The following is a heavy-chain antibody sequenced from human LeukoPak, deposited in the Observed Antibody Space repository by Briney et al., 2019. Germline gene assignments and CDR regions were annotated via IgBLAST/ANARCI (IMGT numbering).Heavy chain of an antibody. CDR3: ARLRLGSSPYYMDV. CDR2: INHSGST. CDR1: GGSFSGYY. Sequence: SETLSLTCAVYGGSFSGYYWSWIRQPPGKGLEWIGEINHSGSTNYNPSLKSRVTISVDTSKNQFSLKLSSVTAADTAVYYCARLRLGSSPYYMDVWGKGTTVTVSS. D-gene: IGHD7-27*01. J-gene: IGHJ6*03. V-gene: IGHV4-34*01.